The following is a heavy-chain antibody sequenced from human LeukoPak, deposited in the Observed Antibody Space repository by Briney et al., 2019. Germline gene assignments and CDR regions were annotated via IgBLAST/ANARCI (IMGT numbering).Heavy chain of an antibody. J-gene: IGHJ4*02. Sequence: SETLSLTCTVSGGSISSGSYYWGWIRQPPGKGLEWIGSIYHSGSTYYNPSLKSRVTISVDTSKNQFSLKLSSVTAADTAVYYCARLWRSDFWSGYWYYFDYWGQGTLVTVSS. V-gene: IGHV4-39*07. CDR1: GGSISSGSYY. D-gene: IGHD3-3*01. CDR2: IYHSGST. CDR3: ARLWRSDFWSGYWYYFDY.